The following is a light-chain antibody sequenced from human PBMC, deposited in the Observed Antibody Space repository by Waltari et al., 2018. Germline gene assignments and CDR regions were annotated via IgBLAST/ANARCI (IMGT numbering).Light chain of an antibody. CDR3: CSYASSGTGV. J-gene: IGLJ2*01. CDR1: SSDVGRYNL. Sequence: QSALTQPASVSGSPGQSLTISCAGTSSDVGRYNLVTWYQQYPGKAPKLMIYEVSKRPSGVSNRFSGSKSGNTASLTISGLQAEDEADYYCCSYASSGTGVFGGGTKVTVL. V-gene: IGLV2-23*02. CDR2: EVS.